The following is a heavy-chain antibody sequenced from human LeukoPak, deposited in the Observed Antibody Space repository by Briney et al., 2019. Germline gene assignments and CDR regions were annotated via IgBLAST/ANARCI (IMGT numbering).Heavy chain of an antibody. CDR2: ISGRGDST. D-gene: IGHD4-17*01. Sequence: GGSLRLSCAASGFTFNKYGMHWVRQGPGKGLEWASTISGRGDSTFYADSVKGRFTISRDNSKNTVYLQLNNLRDEDTAVYYCAKDSERYGVLENWGQGTLVSV. V-gene: IGHV3-23*01. CDR1: GFTFNKYG. J-gene: IGHJ4*02. CDR3: AKDSERYGVLEN.